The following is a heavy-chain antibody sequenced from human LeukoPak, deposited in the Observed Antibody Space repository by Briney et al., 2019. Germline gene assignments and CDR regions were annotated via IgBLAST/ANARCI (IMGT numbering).Heavy chain of an antibody. CDR2: LYPGDSDT. V-gene: IGHV5-51*01. Sequence: GESLKISCKGSGYSFTSYWIGWVRQMPGKGLEWMGILYPGDSDTRYSPSFQGQVTISADKSISTAYVQWSSLKASDSAMYYCARLPYYFDSSGNWASYFDYWGQGTLVSVSS. J-gene: IGHJ4*02. D-gene: IGHD3-22*01. CDR3: ARLPYYFDSSGNWASYFDY. CDR1: GYSFTSYW.